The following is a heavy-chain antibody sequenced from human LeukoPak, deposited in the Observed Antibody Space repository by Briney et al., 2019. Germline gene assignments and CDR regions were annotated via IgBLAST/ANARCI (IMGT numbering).Heavy chain of an antibody. Sequence: PGRSLTLSCAASGYTFSNYSMHWVRPAPGKGLEWVTFISYDGINQYHADSVKGRFTISRDNSKNTLYLQMDSLRVEDTAVDYCAKTAAPLGGHGRPFVFWGQGTLVTVSS. CDR3: AKTAAPLGGHGRPFVF. CDR1: GYTFSNYS. V-gene: IGHV3-30-3*02. J-gene: IGHJ4*02. D-gene: IGHD5-12*01. CDR2: ISYDGINQ.